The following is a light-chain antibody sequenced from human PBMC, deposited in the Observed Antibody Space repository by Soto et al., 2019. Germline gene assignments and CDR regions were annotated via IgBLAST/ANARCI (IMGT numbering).Light chain of an antibody. Sequence: ELVLTQSPGTLSLSPGERATLSCRASQSVSNNYLAWYQQKPGQAPRLLIYSASSRATGIPDRFSGSGSGTDFTLTISRLEPEDLAVYYCQQYGSSPRTFGRGTKVEIK. J-gene: IGKJ4*02. V-gene: IGKV3-20*01. CDR2: SAS. CDR3: QQYGSSPRT. CDR1: QSVSNNY.